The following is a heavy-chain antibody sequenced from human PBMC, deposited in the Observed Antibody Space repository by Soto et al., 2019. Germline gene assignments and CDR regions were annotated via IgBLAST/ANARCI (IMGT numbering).Heavy chain of an antibody. J-gene: IGHJ4*02. CDR1: GFTFSTYS. D-gene: IGHD3-10*01. Sequence: GGSLRLSCAASGFTFSTYSMNWVRQAPGKGLEWVSFISSSSSYMNYADSVKGRFTISRDNAKNSLYLHKNSLRAEDTAVYYCARDHYGSGNYYFDYWGQGTLVTVSS. CDR3: ARDHYGSGNYYFDY. CDR2: ISSSSSYM. V-gene: IGHV3-21*01.